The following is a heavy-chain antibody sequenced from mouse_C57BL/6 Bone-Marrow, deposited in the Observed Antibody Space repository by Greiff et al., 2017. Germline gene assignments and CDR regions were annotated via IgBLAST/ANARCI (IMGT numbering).Heavy chain of an antibody. CDR2: ISSGGSYT. CDR1: GFTFSSYG. CDR3: ARQGGGFDY. J-gene: IGHJ2*01. Sequence: EVQGVESGGDLVKPGGSLKLSCAASGFTFSSYGMSWVRQTPDKRLEWVATISSGGSYTYYPDSVKGRFTISRDNAKNTLYLQMSSLKSEDTAMYYCARQGGGFDYGGQGTTLTVSS. V-gene: IGHV5-6*01.